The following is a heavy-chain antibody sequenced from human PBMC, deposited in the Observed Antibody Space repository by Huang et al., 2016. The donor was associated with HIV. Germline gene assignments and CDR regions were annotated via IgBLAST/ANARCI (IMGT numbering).Heavy chain of an antibody. D-gene: IGHD5-12*01. Sequence: QVQLVPSGAEVKKPGASVKVSCKASGYTFTSYYMHWVRQAPGQGLEWMGIITTSGGSKSLAQKFQGRVTMTRDTSTSTVYMELSSMRSEDTAVYYCARGINRHGGYDFCLDYWGQGTLVTVSS. V-gene: IGHV1-46*03. CDR1: GYTFTSYY. CDR2: ITTSGGSK. CDR3: ARGINRHGGYDFCLDY. J-gene: IGHJ4*02.